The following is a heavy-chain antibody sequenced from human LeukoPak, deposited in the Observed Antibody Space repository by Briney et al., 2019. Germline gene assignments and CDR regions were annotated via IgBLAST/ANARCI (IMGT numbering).Heavy chain of an antibody. J-gene: IGHJ4*02. D-gene: IGHD1-1*01. CDR2: IYSDGGT. CDR1: GFTVSGNY. Sequence: GGSLRLSCAASGFTVSGNYMSWVRQAPGKGLEWVSVIYSDGGTYYADSVKGRFTISRDNSKNTLYLQMNNLRADDTAVYYCVRDLDTGGTHWGQGALVTVSS. CDR3: VRDLDTGGTH. V-gene: IGHV3-66*01.